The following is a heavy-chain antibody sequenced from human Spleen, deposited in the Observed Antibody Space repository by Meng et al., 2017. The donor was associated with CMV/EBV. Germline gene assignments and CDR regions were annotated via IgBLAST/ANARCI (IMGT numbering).Heavy chain of an antibody. CDR3: ARVHYYDSCGYSH. CDR2: ISGSGGST. V-gene: IGHV3-23*01. J-gene: IGHJ4*02. Sequence: GESLKISCAASGFTFSSYAMSWVRQAPGKGLEWVLAISGSGGSTSYADSVKGRFTISRDNAKNSLYLQMNSLRAEDTAVYYCARVHYYDSCGYSHWGQGTRVTVSS. D-gene: IGHD3-22*01. CDR1: GFTFSSYA.